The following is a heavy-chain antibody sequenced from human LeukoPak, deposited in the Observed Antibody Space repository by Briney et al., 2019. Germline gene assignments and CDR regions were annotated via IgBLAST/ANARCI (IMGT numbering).Heavy chain of an antibody. J-gene: IGHJ2*01. Sequence: ASVKVSCKASGYTFTRYYMHWVRQAPGQGLEWMGIVNPTGGSTSYAQKFQGRVTMTRDMSTSTVYMELSSLTSDDTAVYYCATTRSYDWYFDLWGRGTLVTVSS. CDR2: VNPTGGST. CDR1: GYTFTRYY. V-gene: IGHV1-46*01. D-gene: IGHD3-10*01. CDR3: ATTRSYDWYFDL.